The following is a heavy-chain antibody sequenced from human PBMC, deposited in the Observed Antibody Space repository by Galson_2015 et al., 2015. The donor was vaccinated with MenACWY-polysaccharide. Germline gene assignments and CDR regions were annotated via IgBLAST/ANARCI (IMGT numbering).Heavy chain of an antibody. J-gene: IGHJ6*02. V-gene: IGHV3-9*01. CDR3: AKDKGSYGDYYYGMDV. CDR2: ISWNSGSI. D-gene: IGHD4-17*01. CDR1: GFTFDDYA. Sequence: SLRLSCAASGFTFDDYAMHWVRQAPGKGLEWVPGISWNSGSIGYADSVKGRFTISRDNAKNSLYLQMNSLRAEDTALYYCAKDKGSYGDYYYGMDVWGQGTTVTVSS.